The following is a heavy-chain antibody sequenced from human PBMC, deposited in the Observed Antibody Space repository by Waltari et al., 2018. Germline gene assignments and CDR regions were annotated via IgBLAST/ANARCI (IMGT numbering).Heavy chain of an antibody. CDR3: AKDSGYSMIRGRENS. J-gene: IGHJ4*02. CDR2: IDNSGETT. Sequence: VYLLESGGGLVQPGGSLRLPCVGAGFAYSSYAMRWVRQAPGKGLEWVSGIDNSGETTYYAGSVKGRFTISRDDSRNTVYLHMTTLRVDDTAVYYCAKDSGYSMIRGRENSWGQGTLVIVSS. D-gene: IGHD3-10*01. CDR1: GFAYSSYA. V-gene: IGHV3-23*05.